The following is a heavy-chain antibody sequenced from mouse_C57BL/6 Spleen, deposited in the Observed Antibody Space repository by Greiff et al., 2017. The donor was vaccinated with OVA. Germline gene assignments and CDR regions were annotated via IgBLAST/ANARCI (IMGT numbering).Heavy chain of an antibody. J-gene: IGHJ3*01. D-gene: IGHD2-3*01. V-gene: IGHV1-19*01. CDR3: ARSDDPWFAY. CDR2: INPYNGGT. Sequence: VQLKESGPVLVKPGASVKMSCKASGYTFTDYYMNWVKQSHGKSLEWIGVINPYNGGTSYNQKFKGKATLTVDKSSSTAYMELNSLTSEDSAVYYCARSDDPWFAYWGQGTLVTVSA. CDR1: GYTFTDYY.